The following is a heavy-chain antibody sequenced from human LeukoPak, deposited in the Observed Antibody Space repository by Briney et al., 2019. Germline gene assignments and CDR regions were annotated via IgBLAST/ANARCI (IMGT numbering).Heavy chain of an antibody. Sequence: GGSLRLSCAASGFTFDDYAIHWVRQAPGKGLEWVSGISWNSGSIGYADSVKGRFTISRDNAKNSLYLQMNSLRAEDMALYYCAKDNDDILTGLFDYWGQGTLVTVSS. CDR3: AKDNDDILTGLFDY. V-gene: IGHV3-9*03. J-gene: IGHJ4*02. CDR2: ISWNSGSI. CDR1: GFTFDDYA. D-gene: IGHD3-9*01.